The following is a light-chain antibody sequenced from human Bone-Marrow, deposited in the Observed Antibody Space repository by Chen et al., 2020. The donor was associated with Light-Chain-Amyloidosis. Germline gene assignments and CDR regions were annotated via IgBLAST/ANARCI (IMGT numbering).Light chain of an antibody. Sequence: SYVLTQPPSVSVAPGQTATITCGGTGIGSLKVHWYQQKAGQAPVMVVYDDTDRPAGIPERFSGSKSGNVATLTITRVEAGDEADYYCQVWEGSSDEVVFGGGTRLTVL. J-gene: IGLJ3*02. CDR2: DDT. CDR3: QVWEGSSDEVV. V-gene: IGLV3-21*02. CDR1: GIGSLK.